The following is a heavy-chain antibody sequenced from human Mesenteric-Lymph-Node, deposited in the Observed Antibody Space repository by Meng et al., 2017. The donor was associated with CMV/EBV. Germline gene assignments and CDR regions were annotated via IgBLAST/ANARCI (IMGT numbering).Heavy chain of an antibody. J-gene: IGHJ3*02. CDR2: IRYDGSNK. CDR1: GFTFSSYG. D-gene: IGHD3-10*01. Sequence: GESLKISCAASGFTFSSYGMHWVRQAPGKGLEWVALIRYDGSNKYYADSVKGRFTISRDNSKHTLYLQMNSLRAEDTAVYYCAKGFHPPIWGQGTMVTVSS. V-gene: IGHV3-30*02. CDR3: AKGFHPPI.